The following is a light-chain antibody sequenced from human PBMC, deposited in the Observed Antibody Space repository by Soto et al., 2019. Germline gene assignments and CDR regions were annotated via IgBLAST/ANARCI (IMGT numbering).Light chain of an antibody. Sequence: QSVLAQPPPASGSPGQSVTISCTGTNSVVGGYNYVSWYQQHPGKAPKLMIYEVTKRPSGVPDRFSGSKSGNTASLTVSGLQAEDEADYYCSSYAGSNNFVFGTGTKVTVL. CDR2: EVT. J-gene: IGLJ1*01. CDR3: SSYAGSNNFV. V-gene: IGLV2-8*01. CDR1: NSVVGGYNY.